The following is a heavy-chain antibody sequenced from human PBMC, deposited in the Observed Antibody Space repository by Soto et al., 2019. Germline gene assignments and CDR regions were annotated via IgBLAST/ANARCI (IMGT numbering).Heavy chain of an antibody. V-gene: IGHV3-49*03. CDR2: IRSKAYGGTT. D-gene: IGHD3-3*01. CDR1: GFTFGDYA. CDR3: TREHYYYDFWSGYINWFDP. J-gene: IGHJ5*02. Sequence: PGGSLRLSCTASGFTFGDYAMSWFRQAPGKGLEWVGFIRSKAYGGTTEYAASVKGRFTISRDDSKSIAYLQMNSLKTEDTAVYYCTREHYYYDFWSGYINWFDPWGQGTLVTSPQ.